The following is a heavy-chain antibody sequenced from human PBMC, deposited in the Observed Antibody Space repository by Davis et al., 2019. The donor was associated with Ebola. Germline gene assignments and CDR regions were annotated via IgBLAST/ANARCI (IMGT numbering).Heavy chain of an antibody. CDR2: IYSGGST. CDR1: GFTVSSNY. CDR3: ARPTWELLYYYGMDV. V-gene: IGHV3-53*05. D-gene: IGHD1-26*01. J-gene: IGHJ6*02. Sequence: GESLKISCAASGFTVSSNYMSWVRQAPGKGLEWVSVIYSGGSTYYADSVKGRFTISRDNSKNTLYLQMNSLRAEDTAVYYCARPTWELLYYYGMDVWGQGTTVTVSS.